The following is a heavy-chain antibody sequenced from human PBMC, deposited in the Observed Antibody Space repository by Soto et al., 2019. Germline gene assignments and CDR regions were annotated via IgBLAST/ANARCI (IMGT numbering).Heavy chain of an antibody. CDR2: IIPIFGTT. D-gene: IGHD2-2*03. CDR1: GGTFSSHA. J-gene: IGHJ6*02. Sequence: SVKVSFKASGGTFSSHAISWVRQAPGRGLEWMGGIIPIFGTTNYAQNFRARVTITADESTSTAYMELSSLTSEDTAVCYCGSVGYCSSTNCLFYYYYYGLDVWGQGTTVTSP. CDR3: GSVGYCSSTNCLFYYYYYGLDV. V-gene: IGHV1-69*13.